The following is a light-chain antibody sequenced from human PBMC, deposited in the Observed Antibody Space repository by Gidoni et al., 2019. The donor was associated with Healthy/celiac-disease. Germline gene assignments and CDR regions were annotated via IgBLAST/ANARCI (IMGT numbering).Light chain of an antibody. CDR2: AAS. CDR1: QSISSY. J-gene: IGKJ2*01. CDR3: QQSYSTPST. V-gene: IGKV1-39*01. Sequence: DIQMTQSPSSLSASVGDRVTITCRARQSISSYLNWYQQKPGKATKLLIYAASSLQSGVPSRFSGSGSGTDFTLTISSLQPEDFATYYCQQSYSTPSTFGQGTKLEIK.